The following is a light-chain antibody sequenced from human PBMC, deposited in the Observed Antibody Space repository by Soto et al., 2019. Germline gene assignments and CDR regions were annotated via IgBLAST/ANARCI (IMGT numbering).Light chain of an antibody. CDR2: VGTGGIVG. J-gene: IGLJ2*01. CDR1: SGYSNYK. V-gene: IGLV9-49*01. CDR3: GADHGSGSNFVVV. Sequence: QSVLTQPPSASASLGASVTLTCTLSSGYSNYKVDWYQQRPGKGPRFVMRVGTGGIVGSKGDGIPDRFSVLASGLNRYLTIENIQEEDESEYHCGADHGSGSNFVVVFGGGTKVTVL.